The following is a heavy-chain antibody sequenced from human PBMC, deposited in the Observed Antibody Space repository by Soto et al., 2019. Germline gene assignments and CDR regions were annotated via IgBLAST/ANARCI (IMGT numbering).Heavy chain of an antibody. D-gene: IGHD3-16*01. CDR2: IWYDGKQT. Sequence: GGSLRLSCAASGFTFSSYGMHWVRQAPGKGLEWVAVIWYDGKQTYYADSVKGRFTISKDKSKRTLFLRMNSLRVDDTAVYYCARDGWGSNRYFDLWGRGTLVTVSS. CDR1: GFTFSSYG. V-gene: IGHV3-33*01. CDR3: ARDGWGSNRYFDL. J-gene: IGHJ2*01.